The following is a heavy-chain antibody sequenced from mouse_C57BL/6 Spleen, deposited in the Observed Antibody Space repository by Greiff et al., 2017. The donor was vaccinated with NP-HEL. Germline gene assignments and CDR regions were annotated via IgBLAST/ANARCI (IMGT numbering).Heavy chain of an antibody. J-gene: IGHJ2*01. CDR2: ISSGGSYT. Sequence: EVMLVESGGDLVKPGGSLKLSCAASGFTFSSYGMSWVRQTPDKRLEWVATISSGGSYTYYPDSVKGRFTISRDNAKNTLYLQMSSLKSEDTAMYYCARRGDYEVYFDYWGQGTTLTVSS. V-gene: IGHV5-6*02. D-gene: IGHD1-1*01. CDR1: GFTFSSYG. CDR3: ARRGDYEVYFDY.